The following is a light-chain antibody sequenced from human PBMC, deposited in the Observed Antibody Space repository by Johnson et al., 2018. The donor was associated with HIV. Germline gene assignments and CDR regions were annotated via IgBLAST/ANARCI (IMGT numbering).Light chain of an antibody. Sequence: QSVLTQPPSVSAAPGQKVTISCSGSYSNIGNNYVSWYQQLPGTAPKLLIYETNKRPSGIPDRFSGSKSGTSSTLGITGLQTGDEADYYCGTWDSSLSAYVFGTGTKVTVL. CDR2: ETN. J-gene: IGLJ1*01. V-gene: IGLV1-51*02. CDR3: GTWDSSLSAYV. CDR1: YSNIGNNY.